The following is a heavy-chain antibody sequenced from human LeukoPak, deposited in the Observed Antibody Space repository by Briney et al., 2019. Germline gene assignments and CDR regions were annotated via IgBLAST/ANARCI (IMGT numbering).Heavy chain of an antibody. V-gene: IGHV1-18*01. Sequence: ASVKVSCKASGYTFTSYGISWMRQAPGQGLEWMGWISAYNGNSNYAQKLQGRVTMTTDTSISTAYMELSSLRYDDTAVYYCASGPSDLGSSSQYWGQGTLITVSS. D-gene: IGHD6-6*01. J-gene: IGHJ4*02. CDR1: GYTFTSYG. CDR2: ISAYNGNS. CDR3: ASGPSDLGSSSQY.